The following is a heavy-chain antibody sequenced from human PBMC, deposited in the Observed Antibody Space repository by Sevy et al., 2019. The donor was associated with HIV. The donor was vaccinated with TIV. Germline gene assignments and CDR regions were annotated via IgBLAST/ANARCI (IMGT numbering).Heavy chain of an antibody. Sequence: SETLSLTCTVSGGSISGYYWTWIRQPPGKGLEWIGYMYYSGSTNYNPSLKSRVTLSVDTSKNQFSLKLSSVTAADTAVYYFARGLYGDYADYFDYWGQGILVTVSS. CDR2: MYYSGST. V-gene: IGHV4-59*13. CDR3: ARGLYGDYADYFDY. D-gene: IGHD4-17*01. CDR1: GGSISGYY. J-gene: IGHJ4*02.